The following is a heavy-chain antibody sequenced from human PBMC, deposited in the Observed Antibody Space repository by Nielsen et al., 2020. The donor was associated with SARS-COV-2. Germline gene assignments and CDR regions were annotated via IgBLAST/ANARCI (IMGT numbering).Heavy chain of an antibody. Sequence: GGSLRLSCAASGFTFSSCTMNWVRQAPGKGLEWVSGISGSGTRTYYADSVKGRFTISRDISKNTLFLQMNSLRAEDTALYYCTTRTFYLDYWGQGTLVTVSS. J-gene: IGHJ4*02. CDR2: ISGSGTRT. V-gene: IGHV3-23*01. CDR3: TTRTFYLDY. CDR1: GFTFSSCT. D-gene: IGHD1-1*01.